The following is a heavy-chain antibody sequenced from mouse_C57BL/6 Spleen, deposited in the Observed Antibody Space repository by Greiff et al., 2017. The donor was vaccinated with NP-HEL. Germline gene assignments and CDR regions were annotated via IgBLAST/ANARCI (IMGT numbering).Heavy chain of an antibody. J-gene: IGHJ4*01. CDR3: ARGAYYSNFYAMDY. V-gene: IGHV1-82*01. Sequence: LVESGPELVKPGASVKISCKASGYAFSSSWMNWVKQRPGKGLEWIGRIYPGDGDTNYNGKFTGKATLTADKSSSTAYMQLSSLTSEDSSVYFCARGAYYSNFYAMDYWGQGTSVTVSS. CDR1: GYAFSSSW. D-gene: IGHD2-5*01. CDR2: IYPGDGDT.